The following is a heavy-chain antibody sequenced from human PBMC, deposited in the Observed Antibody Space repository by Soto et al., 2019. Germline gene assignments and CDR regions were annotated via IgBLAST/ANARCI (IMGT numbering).Heavy chain of an antibody. J-gene: IGHJ5*02. CDR3: ARGNGYDILTGTNWFDP. CDR2: IYYSGST. V-gene: IGHV4-31*03. Sequence: QVQLQESGPGLVKPSQTLSLTCTVSGGSISSGGYYWSWIRQHPGKGLEWIGYIYYSGSTYYNPSLKSRVTISVDTSKNQFSLKLRSVTAADTAVYYCARGNGYDILTGTNWFDPWGQGPLVTVSS. CDR1: GGSISSGGYY. D-gene: IGHD3-9*01.